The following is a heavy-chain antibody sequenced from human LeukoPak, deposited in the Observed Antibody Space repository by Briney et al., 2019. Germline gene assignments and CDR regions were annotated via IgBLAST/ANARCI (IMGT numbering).Heavy chain of an antibody. J-gene: IGHJ5*02. CDR1: GGSFSGYY. Sequence: SETLSLICAVYGGSFSGYYWSWIRQPPGKGLEWVGEINHSGSTNYNPSLKSRVTISVDTSKNQFSLKLSSVTAADTAVYYCAGRRVSGRATFVVVPTAITQLNWFDPWGQGTLVTVSS. V-gene: IGHV4-34*01. CDR2: INHSGST. D-gene: IGHD2-2*01. CDR3: AGRRVSGRATFVVVPTAITQLNWFDP.